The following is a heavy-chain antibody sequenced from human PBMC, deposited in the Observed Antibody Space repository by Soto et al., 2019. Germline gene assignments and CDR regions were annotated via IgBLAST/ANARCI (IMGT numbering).Heavy chain of an antibody. J-gene: IGHJ4*02. Sequence: PSETLSLTCTVSGGSISSGGYYWSWIRQHPGKGLEWIGYIYYSGSTYYNPSLKSRVTISVDTSKNQFSLKLSSVTAADTAVYYCARGYSSSWYTAFDYWGQGTLVTVS. CDR2: IYYSGST. CDR3: ARGYSSSWYTAFDY. V-gene: IGHV4-31*03. CDR1: GGSISSGGYY. D-gene: IGHD6-13*01.